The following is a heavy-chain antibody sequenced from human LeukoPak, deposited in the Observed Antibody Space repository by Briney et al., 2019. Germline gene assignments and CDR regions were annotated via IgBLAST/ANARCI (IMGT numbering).Heavy chain of an antibody. D-gene: IGHD6-19*01. V-gene: IGHV4-4*07. J-gene: IGHJ4*02. CDR3: VIYRGWFQPHLDY. CDR1: GGSFSTYY. Sequence: SETLSLTCTVSGGSFSTYYWSWIRQPAGKGLEWIGRIYTSGSTYYSPSLKSRVSISVDTSKNQFSLQLNSVTAADTAMYYCVIYRGWFQPHLDYWGQGTLVTVSS. CDR2: IYTSGST.